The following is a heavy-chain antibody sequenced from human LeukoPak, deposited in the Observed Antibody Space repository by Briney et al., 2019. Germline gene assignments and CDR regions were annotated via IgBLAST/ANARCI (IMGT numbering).Heavy chain of an antibody. CDR2: INPNSGGT. V-gene: IGHV1-2*02. CDR1: GYTFTCYY. Sequence: ASVKVSCKASGYTFTCYYMHWVRQAPGQGLEWMGWINPNSGGTNYAQKFQGRVTMTRDTSISTAYMELSRLRSDDTAVYYCARAGDVYYYYYMDVWGKGTTVTISS. CDR3: ARAGDVYYYYYMDV. J-gene: IGHJ6*03. D-gene: IGHD2-21*02.